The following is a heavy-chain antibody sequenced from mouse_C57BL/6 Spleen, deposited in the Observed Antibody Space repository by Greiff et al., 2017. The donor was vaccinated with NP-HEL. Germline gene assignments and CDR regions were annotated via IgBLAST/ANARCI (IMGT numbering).Heavy chain of an antibody. CDR1: GYAFSSSW. V-gene: IGHV1-82*01. J-gene: IGHJ4*01. CDR2: IYPGDGDT. CDR3: ARDSPDDYGGGLAMDY. D-gene: IGHD2-4*01. Sequence: VQVVESGPELVKPGASVKISCKASGYAFSSSWMNWVKQRPGKGLEWIGRIYPGDGDTNYNGKFKGKATLTADKSSSTAYMQLSSLTSEDSAVYFCARDSPDDYGGGLAMDYWGQGTSVTVSS.